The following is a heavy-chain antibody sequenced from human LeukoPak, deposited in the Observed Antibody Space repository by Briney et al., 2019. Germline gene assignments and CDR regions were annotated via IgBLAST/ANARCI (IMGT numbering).Heavy chain of an antibody. D-gene: IGHD3-9*01. CDR2: ISWNSGSI. CDR3: AKGGGQNERLLRCFDWLFAPYYGMDV. J-gene: IGHJ6*02. CDR1: GFTFDDYA. V-gene: IGHV3-9*01. Sequence: GGSLRLSCAASGFTFDDYAMHWVRQAPGKGLEWVSGISWNSGSIGYADSVRGRFTISRDNAKNSLYLQMNSLRAEDTALYYCAKGGGQNERLLRCFDWLFAPYYGMDVWGQGTTVTVSS.